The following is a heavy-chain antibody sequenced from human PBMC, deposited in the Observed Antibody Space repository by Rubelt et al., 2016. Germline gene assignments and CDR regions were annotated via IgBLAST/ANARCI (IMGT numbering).Heavy chain of an antibody. CDR1: GYTFTSYA. CDR3: ARVIAAAGRDGNYFDY. D-gene: IGHD6-13*01. Sequence: QVQLVQSGSELKKPGASVKVSCKASGYTFTSYAMNGVRQAPGQGLEWMGWINTNTENPTYAQGLTGPFVFSLDTSVSTAYLQISSLKAEDTAVYYCARVIAAAGRDGNYFDYWGQGTLVTVSS. CDR2: INTNTENP. J-gene: IGHJ4*02. V-gene: IGHV7-4-1*02.